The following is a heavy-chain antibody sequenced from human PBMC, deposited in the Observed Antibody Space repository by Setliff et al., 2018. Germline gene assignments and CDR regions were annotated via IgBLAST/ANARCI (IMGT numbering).Heavy chain of an antibody. CDR3: ARTGTYRYFDY. CDR2: IYHGGDT. V-gene: IGHV4-39*01. J-gene: IGHJ4*02. CDR1: GGSINSGVYY. D-gene: IGHD1-1*01. Sequence: PSETLSLTCTVSGGSINSGVYYWGWIRQPPGKGLEWIGRIYHGGDTYYNASLKSGLTISVDTSKNQFSPKLRSVTAADTAVYYCARTGTYRYFDYWGKGALVTVSS.